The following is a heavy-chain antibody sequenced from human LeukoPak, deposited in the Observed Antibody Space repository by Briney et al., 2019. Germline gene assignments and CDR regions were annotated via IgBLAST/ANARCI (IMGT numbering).Heavy chain of an antibody. CDR3: ARDFDWLFTSSDY. CDR2: ISGSGGST. CDR1: GFTFSSYA. Sequence: PGGSLRLSCAASGFTFSSYAMSWVRQAPGKGLERVSAISGSGGSTYYADSVKGRFTISRDNSKNTLYLQMNSLRAEDTAVYYCARDFDWLFTSSDYWGQGTLVTVSS. V-gene: IGHV3-23*01. D-gene: IGHD3-9*01. J-gene: IGHJ4*02.